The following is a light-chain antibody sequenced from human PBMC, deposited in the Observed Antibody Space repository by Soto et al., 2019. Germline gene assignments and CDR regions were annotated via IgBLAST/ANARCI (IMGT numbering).Light chain of an antibody. CDR1: GGHSSYA. CDR3: QTWGTGTVV. J-gene: IGLJ2*01. CDR2: LNSDGSH. Sequence: QLVLTQSPSASASQGASVKLTCTLSGGHSSYAIAWHQQQPEKGPRYLMKLNSDGSHSKGDGIPDRFSGSSSGAERYLTISSLQSEDEADYYCQTWGTGTVVFGGGTKLTVL. V-gene: IGLV4-69*01.